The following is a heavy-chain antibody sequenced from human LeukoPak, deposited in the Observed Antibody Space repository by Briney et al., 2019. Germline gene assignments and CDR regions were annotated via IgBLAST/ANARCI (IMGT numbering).Heavy chain of an antibody. D-gene: IGHD2-21*02. CDR1: GFTFSSYW. CDR2: IDDDGSRT. CDR3: ARDSHPYCGGDCYSSY. Sequence: GGSLRLSCVASGFTFSSYWMHWVRQAPGKGLVWVSRIDDDGSRTNYADSVKGRFTISRDNAKNTLYLQMNSLRAEDTAVYYCARDSHPYCGGDCYSSYWGQGTLVTVSS. J-gene: IGHJ4*02. V-gene: IGHV3-74*01.